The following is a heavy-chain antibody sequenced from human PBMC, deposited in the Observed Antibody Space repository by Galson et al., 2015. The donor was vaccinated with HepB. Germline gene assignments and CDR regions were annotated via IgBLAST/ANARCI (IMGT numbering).Heavy chain of an antibody. V-gene: IGHV3-11*06. CDR1: GFTFSDYY. J-gene: IGHJ4*02. CDR3: ARSGYSYGIDY. D-gene: IGHD5-18*01. CDR2: ISSSSSYT. Sequence: SLRLSCAASGFTFSDYYMSWLRQAPGKGLEGVSYISSSSSYTNYADSVKGRFTISRDNAKNSLYLQMNSLRAEDTAVYYCARSGYSYGIDYWGQGTLVTVSS.